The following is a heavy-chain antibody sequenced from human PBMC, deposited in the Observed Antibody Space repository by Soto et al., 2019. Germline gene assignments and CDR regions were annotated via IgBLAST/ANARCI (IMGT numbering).Heavy chain of an antibody. J-gene: IGHJ3*02. Sequence: QVQLVQSGAEVKKPGASVKVSCKASGYTFTSYGISWVRQAPGQGLEWMGWISAYNGNTNYAQKLQGRVTMTTDTSTSTAYMELRSLRSDDTAVYYCARARIVGARMGWFAFDIWGQGTMVTVSS. D-gene: IGHD1-26*01. CDR2: ISAYNGNT. CDR1: GYTFTSYG. V-gene: IGHV1-18*01. CDR3: ARARIVGARMGWFAFDI.